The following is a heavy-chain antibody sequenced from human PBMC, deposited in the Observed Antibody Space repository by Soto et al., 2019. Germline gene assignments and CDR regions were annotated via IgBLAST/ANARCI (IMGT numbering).Heavy chain of an antibody. V-gene: IGHV3-7*01. Sequence: GGSLRLSCAASGFTFSSYWMSWVRQAPGKGLEWVANIKQDGSEEYYVDSVKGRFTISRGNAKNSLYLQLNSLRAEDTAVYYCARVGLRFLEWLFNPGYGMDVWGQGTTVTVYS. D-gene: IGHD3-3*01. CDR2: IKQDGSEE. J-gene: IGHJ6*02. CDR3: ARVGLRFLEWLFNPGYGMDV. CDR1: GFTFSSYW.